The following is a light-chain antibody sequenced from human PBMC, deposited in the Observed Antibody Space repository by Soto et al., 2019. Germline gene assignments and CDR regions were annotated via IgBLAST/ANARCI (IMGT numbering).Light chain of an antibody. CDR1: SSNIGAGYD. CDR3: QSYASFLSAV. CDR2: GNT. J-gene: IGLJ2*01. Sequence: QAVVTQPPSVSGAPGQRVTISCTGSSSNIGAGYDVHWYQHIPGRAPRLLIYGNTNRPSKVPARFSASKSGTSASLVITGLQADDEADYYCQSYASFLSAVFGGGTKVTVL. V-gene: IGLV1-40*01.